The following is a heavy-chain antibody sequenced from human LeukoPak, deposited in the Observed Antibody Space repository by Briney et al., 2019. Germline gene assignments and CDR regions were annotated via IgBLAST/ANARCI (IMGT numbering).Heavy chain of an antibody. D-gene: IGHD3-3*01. CDR2: IKQDGSEK. V-gene: IGHV3-7*01. Sequence: GGSLRLSCAASGFTFSGYVMTWVRQAPGKGLEWVANIKQDGSEKYYVDSVKGRFTISRDNAKNSLYLQMNSLRAEDTAVYYCARDESLGDFWSGYFDAFDIWGQGTMVTVSS. J-gene: IGHJ3*02. CDR1: GFTFSGYV. CDR3: ARDESLGDFWSGYFDAFDI.